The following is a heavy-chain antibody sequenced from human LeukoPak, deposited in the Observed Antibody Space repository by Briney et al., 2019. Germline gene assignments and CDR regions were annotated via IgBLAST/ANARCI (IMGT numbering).Heavy chain of an antibody. CDR1: GFTFDDYA. Sequence: GRSLRLSCAASGFTFDDYAMHWVRQAPGEGLEWVSGISWNSGSIGYADSVKGRFTISRDNAKNSLYLQMNSLRAEDTALYYCAKSEYLSPFDAFDIWGQGTMVTVSS. CDR3: AKSEYLSPFDAFDI. J-gene: IGHJ3*02. V-gene: IGHV3-9*01. CDR2: ISWNSGSI. D-gene: IGHD2-2*01.